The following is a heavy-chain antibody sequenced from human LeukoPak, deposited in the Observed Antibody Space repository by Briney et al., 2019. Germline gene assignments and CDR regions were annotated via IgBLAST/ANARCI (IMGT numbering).Heavy chain of an antibody. CDR1: GFTFSYYD. CDR2: ITLSGGST. Sequence: GGSLRLSCAASGFTFSYYDMSWVRQAPGKGLEWVASITLSGGSTFYADSVKGRFTISRDNAKNSLYLQMNSLRAEDTAVYYCARYGRGVPAATYFDYWGQGTLVTVSS. CDR3: ARYGRGVPAATYFDY. V-gene: IGHV3-11*01. D-gene: IGHD2-2*01. J-gene: IGHJ4*02.